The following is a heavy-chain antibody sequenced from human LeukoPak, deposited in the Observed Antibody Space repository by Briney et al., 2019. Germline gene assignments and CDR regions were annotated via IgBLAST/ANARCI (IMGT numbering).Heavy chain of an antibody. CDR3: ARDRRISSWYFIVMDY. J-gene: IGHJ4*02. CDR1: GYTFTMFG. CDR2: ISAYNGNT. V-gene: IGHV1-18*01. D-gene: IGHD6-13*01. Sequence: ASVKVSCKASGYTFTMFGISWVRQAPGQGLEWMGWISAYNGNTNYAQKFQGRVTMTTDTSTSTAYMELRSLRYDDTAVYYCARDRRISSWYFIVMDYWGQGTLVTVSS.